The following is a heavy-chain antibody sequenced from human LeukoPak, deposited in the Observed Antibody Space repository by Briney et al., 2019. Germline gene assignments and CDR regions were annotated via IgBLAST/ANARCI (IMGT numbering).Heavy chain of an antibody. CDR3: ARLTPYSGSPLGDY. V-gene: IGHV4-39*01. J-gene: IGHJ4*02. D-gene: IGHD1-26*01. CDR1: GGSISSGSNY. Sequence: SETLSLTCTVSGGSISSGSNYWGWIRQPPGKGLEWIGTISYSGSTYYKPSLKSRVTISVDTSKNQFSLKLSSVTAADTAVYYCARLTPYSGSPLGDYWGQGTLVTVSS. CDR2: ISYSGST.